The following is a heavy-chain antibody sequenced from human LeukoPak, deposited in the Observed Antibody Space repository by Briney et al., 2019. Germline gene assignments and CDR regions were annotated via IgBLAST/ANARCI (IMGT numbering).Heavy chain of an antibody. CDR3: AKDAVKGGYYYYYYGMDV. Sequence: GGSLRLSYAASGFTFSSYAMSWVRQAPGKGLEWVSAISGSGGSTYYADSVKGRFTISRDNSKNTLYLQMNSLRAEDTAVYYCAKDAVKGGYYYYYYGMDVWGQGTTVTVSS. D-gene: IGHD4-17*01. V-gene: IGHV3-23*01. J-gene: IGHJ6*02. CDR2: ISGSGGST. CDR1: GFTFSSYA.